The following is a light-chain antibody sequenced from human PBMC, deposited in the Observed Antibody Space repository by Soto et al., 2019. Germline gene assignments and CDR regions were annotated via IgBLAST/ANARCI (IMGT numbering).Light chain of an antibody. CDR1: SSDVGGYNY. J-gene: IGLJ2*01. CDR2: DVI. CDR3: SSYTSSSTYVV. Sequence: QSALTQPASVSGSPGQSITIACTGTSSDVGGYNYVSWYQQHSGKAPKLMIYDVINRPSGVSNRFSGSKSGNSPSLTISGLQAEDEAAYYCSSYTSSSTYVVFGGGTKLTVL. V-gene: IGLV2-14*03.